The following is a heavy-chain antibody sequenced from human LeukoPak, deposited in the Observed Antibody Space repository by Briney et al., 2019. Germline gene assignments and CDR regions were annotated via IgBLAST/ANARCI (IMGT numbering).Heavy chain of an antibody. D-gene: IGHD1-26*01. CDR1: GFTFRDYG. Sequence: PGRSLRLSCAASGFTFRDYGMHWVRQAPGKGLEWVALIWYDGTTKDYADSVKGRFTISRDNSKNTLYLQMNSLRAEDTAVYYCASSYSGSYPDAFDIWGQGTMVTVSS. CDR2: IWYDGTTK. V-gene: IGHV3-33*01. CDR3: ASSYSGSYPDAFDI. J-gene: IGHJ3*02.